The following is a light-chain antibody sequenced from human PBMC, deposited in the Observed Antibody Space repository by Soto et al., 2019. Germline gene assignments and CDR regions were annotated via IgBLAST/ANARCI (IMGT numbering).Light chain of an antibody. Sequence: EIVMTQSPATLSVSPGERVTLSCRASQSVRSNLAWYQQKPGQAPRLLIYDVSNRDTGIPARFSGSGSGTDFTLTISSLEPEDFAVYYCQQRSNWPRTFGQGTKVDIK. CDR1: QSVRSN. CDR3: QQRSNWPRT. V-gene: IGKV3-11*01. CDR2: DVS. J-gene: IGKJ1*01.